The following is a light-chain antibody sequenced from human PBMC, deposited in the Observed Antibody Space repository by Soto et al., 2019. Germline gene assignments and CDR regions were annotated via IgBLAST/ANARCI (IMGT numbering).Light chain of an antibody. CDR1: QSVSSN. V-gene: IGKV3-15*01. CDR2: GAS. Sequence: EIVMTQSPATLSVSPGERATLSCRASQSVSSNLAWYQQKPGQAPRLLIYGASTRATGIPARFSGSGSGTEFTLTISSLQSEDFAICYCQQYNNWPSITFGQGKRLEIK. J-gene: IGKJ5*01. CDR3: QQYNNWPSIT.